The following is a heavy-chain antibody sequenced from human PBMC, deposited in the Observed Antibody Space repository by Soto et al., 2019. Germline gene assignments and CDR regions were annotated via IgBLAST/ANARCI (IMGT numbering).Heavy chain of an antibody. J-gene: IGHJ4*02. Sequence: SETLSLTCTVCDGCISRYYLSWIRQPPGKGLEWIGYISYTGFTDYNPSLKSRVTISLDTSKNQFSLKLSSVTAADTALYYCARVNSYSSSWSHDYWGQGALVTVSS. CDR3: ARVNSYSSSWSHDY. CDR2: ISYTGFT. D-gene: IGHD6-13*01. CDR1: DGCISRYY. V-gene: IGHV4-59*01.